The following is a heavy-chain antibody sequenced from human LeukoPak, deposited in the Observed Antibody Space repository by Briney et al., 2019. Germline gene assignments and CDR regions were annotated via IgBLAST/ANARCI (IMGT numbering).Heavy chain of an antibody. V-gene: IGHV3-23*01. CDR1: GFTFSSYA. Sequence: GGSLTLSCAASGFTFSSYAMSWVRQAPGEGLQWVSGISGSGSSTYYADSVKGRFTISRDNAKNSLYLQMNSLRAEDTAVYYCAREGYYYDSRGIYFDYWGQGTLVTVSS. CDR2: ISGSGSST. D-gene: IGHD3-22*01. CDR3: AREGYYYDSRGIYFDY. J-gene: IGHJ4*02.